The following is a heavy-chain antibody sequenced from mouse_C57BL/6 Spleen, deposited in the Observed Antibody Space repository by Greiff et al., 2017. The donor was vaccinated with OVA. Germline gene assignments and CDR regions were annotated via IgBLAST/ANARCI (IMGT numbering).Heavy chain of an antibody. D-gene: IGHD1-1*01. CDR1: GYTFTGYW. J-gene: IGHJ1*03. CDR2: ILPGSGST. V-gene: IGHV1-9*01. Sequence: VQLQQSGAELRKPGASVKLSCKATGYTFTGYWIEWVKQRPGHGLEWIGEILPGSGSTNYNEKFKGKATFTADTSSNTAYMQLSSLTTEDSAIYYCARSALYYYGSSYWWYFDVWGTGTTVTVSS. CDR3: ARSALYYYGSSYWWYFDV.